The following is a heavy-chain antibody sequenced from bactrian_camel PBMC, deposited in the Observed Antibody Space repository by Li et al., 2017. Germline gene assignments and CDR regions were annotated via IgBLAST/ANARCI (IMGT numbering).Heavy chain of an antibody. CDR1: LYTFSTCG. CDR2: ISSDGTT. D-gene: IGHD3*01. Sequence: VQLVESGGGSVQAGGSLKLSCVASLYTFSTCGMGWYRQALGKERELVARISSDGTTNYADSVKGRFTISQDTSKNTLYLQMNSLKTEDTAVYYCAAHIRLRWERCPVLYDYNKWGQGTQVTVS. J-gene: IGHJ4*01. CDR3: AAHIRLRWERCPVLYDYNK. V-gene: IGHV3S55*01.